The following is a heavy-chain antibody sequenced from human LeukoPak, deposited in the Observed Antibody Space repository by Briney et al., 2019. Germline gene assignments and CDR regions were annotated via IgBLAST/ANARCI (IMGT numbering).Heavy chain of an antibody. D-gene: IGHD3-10*01. CDR3: ARHDSSGSSGTYYSVDY. CDR1: GYSIYSNLY. Sequence: SETLSLTCAVSGYSIYSNLYWGWIRPPPGKGLEWIGIIYHSGSSYYNPSLQSRVTISMDTSNNQFSLKLTSVTAADTAIYYCARHDSSGSSGTYYSVDYWGQGTLVTVSS. J-gene: IGHJ4*02. CDR2: IYHSGSS. V-gene: IGHV4-38-2*01.